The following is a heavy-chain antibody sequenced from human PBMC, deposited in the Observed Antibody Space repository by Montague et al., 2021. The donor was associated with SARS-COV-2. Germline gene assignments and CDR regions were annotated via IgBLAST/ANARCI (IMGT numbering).Heavy chain of an antibody. Sequence: SETLSLTCAVSGYSISSSNWWGWIRQAPGRGLEWIGYIYHTGSTYYNPSLKSRVTMSVDKSNNLFSLELSSVTAVDTAVYYCGKSADHNYFLDSWGQGTPVTVSS. D-gene: IGHD5-24*01. V-gene: IGHV4-28*01. CDR2: IYHTGST. CDR3: GKSADHNYFLDS. J-gene: IGHJ4*02. CDR1: GYSISSSNW.